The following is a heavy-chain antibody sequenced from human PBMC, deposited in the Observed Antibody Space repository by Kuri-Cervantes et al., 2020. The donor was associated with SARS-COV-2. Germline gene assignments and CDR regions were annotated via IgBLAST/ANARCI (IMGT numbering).Heavy chain of an antibody. CDR3: ASCNIVATHELYYYYYMDV. CDR1: GYTFTNYA. J-gene: IGHJ6*03. D-gene: IGHD5-12*01. CDR2: LNTHNGNT. Sequence: ASVTVSCKASGYTFTNYAINWVRQAPGQGLEWLGWLNTHNGNTENVQYLQGRVTMTTDTSTSTAYMELKSLRSEDTAVYYCASCNIVATHELYYYYYMDVWGKGTMVTVSS. V-gene: IGHV1-18*01.